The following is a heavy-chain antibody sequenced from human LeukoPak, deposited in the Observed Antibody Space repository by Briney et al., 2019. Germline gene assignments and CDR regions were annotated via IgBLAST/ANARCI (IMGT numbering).Heavy chain of an antibody. D-gene: IGHD5-24*01. CDR3: AREALEGNGYNYFGY. J-gene: IGHJ4*02. V-gene: IGHV1-2*02. CDR1: GYTFTGYY. CDR2: INPNSGGT. Sequence: ASVKVSCKASGYTFTGYYMHWVRQAPGQGLEWMGWINPNSGGTNYAQKFQGRVTMTRDTSISTAYMELSRLRSDDTAVYYCAREALEGNGYNYFGYWGQGTLVTVSS.